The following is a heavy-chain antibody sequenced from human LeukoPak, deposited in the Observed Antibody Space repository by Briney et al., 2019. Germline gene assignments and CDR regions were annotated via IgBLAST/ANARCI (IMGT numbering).Heavy chain of an antibody. CDR2: ISGSGGST. CDR3: AKDFFVVVVPAAPPATDY. CDR1: GFIFSDYV. J-gene: IGHJ4*02. D-gene: IGHD2-2*01. V-gene: IGHV3-23*01. Sequence: GGSLRLSCAGSGFIFSDYVISWVRQAPGKGLEWVSAISGSGGSTYYADSVKGRFTISRDNSKNTLYLQMNSLRAEDTAVYYCAKDFFVVVVPAAPPATDYWGQGTLVTVSS.